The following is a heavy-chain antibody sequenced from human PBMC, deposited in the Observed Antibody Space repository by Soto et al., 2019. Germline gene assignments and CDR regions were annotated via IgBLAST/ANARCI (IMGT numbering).Heavy chain of an antibody. J-gene: IGHJ6*02. D-gene: IGHD4-17*01. V-gene: IGHV1-18*01. CDR1: GYTFTSYG. CDR3: ARRGLTVSPSYYYGMDV. Sequence: ASMKVSCKASGYTFTSYGISWVRQAPGQGLEWMGWISAYNGNTNYAQKLQGRVTMTTDTSTSTAYMELRSLRSDDTAVYYCARRGLTVSPSYYYGMDVWGQGTTVTVSS. CDR2: ISAYNGNT.